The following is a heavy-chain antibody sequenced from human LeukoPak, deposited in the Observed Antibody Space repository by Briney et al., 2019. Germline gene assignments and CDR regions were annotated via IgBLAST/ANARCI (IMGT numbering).Heavy chain of an antibody. CDR2: FDPEDGET. D-gene: IGHD3-16*02. J-gene: IGHJ4*02. CDR3: AKGGSYRSQPYFDY. V-gene: IGHV1-24*01. Sequence: ASVKVSCKVSGYTLTELSMHWVRQAPGKGLEWMGGFDPEDGETIYAQKFQGRVTMTEDTSTDTAYMELSSLRSEDTAVYYCAKGGSYRSQPYFDYWGQGTPVTVSS. CDR1: GYTLTELS.